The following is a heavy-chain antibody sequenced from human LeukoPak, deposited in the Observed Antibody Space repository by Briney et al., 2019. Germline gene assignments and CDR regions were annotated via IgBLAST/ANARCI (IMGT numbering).Heavy chain of an antibody. J-gene: IGHJ2*01. D-gene: IGHD5-24*01. V-gene: IGHV3-33*06. CDR3: AKSPADGFKTDYWYFDL. Sequence: GGSLRLSCAASGFTFSSFGMHWARQAPGKGLEWVAVKWSDGSNQYYADSVRGRFTISRDNSKNTLFLQMNSLRTEDTAVYYCAKSPADGFKTDYWYFDLWGRGTLVTVSS. CDR2: KWSDGSNQ. CDR1: GFTFSSFG.